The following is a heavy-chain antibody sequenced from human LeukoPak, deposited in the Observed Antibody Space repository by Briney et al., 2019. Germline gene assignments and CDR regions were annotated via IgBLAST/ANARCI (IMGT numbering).Heavy chain of an antibody. CDR2: IIPIFGTA. CDR1: GGTFSSYA. J-gene: IGHJ4*02. D-gene: IGHD3-10*01. CDR3: ASTHYGSGSYYLDY. Sequence: SVKVSCKASGGTFSSYAISWVRQAPGQGLEWMGGIIPIFGTANYAQKFQGRVTITADKSTSTAYMELSSLRSGGTAVYYCASTHYGSGSYYLDYWGQGTLVTVSS. V-gene: IGHV1-69*06.